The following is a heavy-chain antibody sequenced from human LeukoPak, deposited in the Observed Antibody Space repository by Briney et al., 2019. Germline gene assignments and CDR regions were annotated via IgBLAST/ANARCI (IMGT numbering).Heavy chain of an antibody. J-gene: IGHJ4*02. V-gene: IGHV3-7*01. CDR2: IKQDGSEK. Sequence: PGGSLRLSCAASGFTLSTYWMSWVRQAPGKGREWVANIKQDGSEKYYVDSVKGRFTISRDNANNSLYLQMNSLRAEDTAVYYCARISTAVAGNDYWGQGTLVTVSS. CDR1: GFTLSTYW. CDR3: ARISTAVAGNDY. D-gene: IGHD6-19*01.